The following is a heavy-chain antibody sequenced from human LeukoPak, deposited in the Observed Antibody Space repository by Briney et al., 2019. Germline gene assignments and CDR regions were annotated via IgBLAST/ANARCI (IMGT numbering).Heavy chain of an antibody. CDR2: IYYSGST. D-gene: IGHD3/OR15-3a*01. J-gene: IGHJ5*02. CDR3: ARHWTIGLRFDP. Sequence: SETLSLTCTVSGGSISSSSYYWGWIRQPPGKGLEWIGSIYYSGSTYYNPSLKSRVTISVDTSKSQFSLKLSSVTAADTAVYYCARHWTIGLRFDPWGQGTLVTVSS. V-gene: IGHV4-39*01. CDR1: GGSISSSSYY.